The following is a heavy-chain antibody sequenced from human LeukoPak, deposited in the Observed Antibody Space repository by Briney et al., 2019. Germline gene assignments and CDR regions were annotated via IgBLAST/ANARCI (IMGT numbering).Heavy chain of an antibody. Sequence: SVKVSCKASGGTFSSYAISWVRQAPGQGLEWMGGIIPIFGTANYAQKFQGRVTITTDESTSTAYMELSSLRSEDTAVYYCARGRLTLVRGVGHNWFDPWGQGTLVTVSS. D-gene: IGHD3-10*01. V-gene: IGHV1-69*05. CDR2: IIPIFGTA. CDR3: ARGRLTLVRGVGHNWFDP. CDR1: GGTFSSYA. J-gene: IGHJ5*02.